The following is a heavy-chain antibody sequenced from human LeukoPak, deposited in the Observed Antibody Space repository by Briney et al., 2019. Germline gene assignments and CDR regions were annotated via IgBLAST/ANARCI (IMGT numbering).Heavy chain of an antibody. CDR1: GFTFSSYS. J-gene: IGHJ4*02. D-gene: IGHD5-18*01. V-gene: IGHV3-21*01. CDR3: ARGYSYGYYFDY. Sequence: GGSLRLSCAASGFTFSSYSMNWVRQAPGKGLEWVSSISSSSYIYYADSVKGRFTISRDNAKNSLYLQMNSLRAEDTAVYYCARGYSYGYYFDYWGQGTLVTVSS. CDR2: ISSSSYI.